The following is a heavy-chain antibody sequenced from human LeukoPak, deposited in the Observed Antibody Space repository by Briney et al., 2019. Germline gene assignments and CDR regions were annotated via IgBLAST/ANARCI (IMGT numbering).Heavy chain of an antibody. J-gene: IGHJ3*02. CDR1: GYTFTGYY. V-gene: IGHV1-2*02. Sequence: GASVKVSCKASGYTFTGYYRHWVRQAPGQGLEWMGWINPNSGGTNYAQKFQGRVTMTRDTSISTAYMELSRLRSEDTAVYYCATMPVPYYYDSSGYYSRAFDIWGQGTMVTVSS. CDR3: ATMPVPYYYDSSGYYSRAFDI. CDR2: INPNSGGT. D-gene: IGHD3-22*01.